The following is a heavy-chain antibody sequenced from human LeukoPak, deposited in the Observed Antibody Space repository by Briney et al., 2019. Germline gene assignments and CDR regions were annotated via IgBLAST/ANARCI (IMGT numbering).Heavy chain of an antibody. V-gene: IGHV1-46*01. Sequence: GASVKVSCKASGYTFTNSYIHWVRQAPGQVLEWMGLINPDGGNTNYAQNFQGRVTLTRDTSTSTAYMELSRLRSDDTAVYYCARDMNYWGQGTLVTVSS. CDR2: INPDGGNT. CDR1: GYTFTNSY. CDR3: ARDMNY. J-gene: IGHJ4*02.